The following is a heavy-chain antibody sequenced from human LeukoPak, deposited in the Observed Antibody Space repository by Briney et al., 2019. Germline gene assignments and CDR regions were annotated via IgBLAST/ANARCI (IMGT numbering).Heavy chain of an antibody. J-gene: IGHJ6*03. CDR3: ARTTEGGYSYGYFYYFYMDV. CDR1: GGSISSYY. V-gene: IGHV4-59*01. D-gene: IGHD5-18*01. Sequence: SETLSLTCTVSGGSISSYYWSWIRQPPGKGLEWLGYIYYSGSTNYKSSLKSRVTISVDTSKNQFSLKLSSVTAADTAVYYCARTTEGGYSYGYFYYFYMDVWGKGTTVTISS. CDR2: IYYSGST.